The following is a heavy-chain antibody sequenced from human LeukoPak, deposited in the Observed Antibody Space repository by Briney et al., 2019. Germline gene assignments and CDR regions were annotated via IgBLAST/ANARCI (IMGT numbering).Heavy chain of an antibody. V-gene: IGHV4-59*02. CDR2: FLYSGTT. J-gene: IGHJ4*02. Sequence: PSETLSLTCSVSNGAVKNYYWTWIRQPPGQERRWIGNFLYSGTTTYRASLDSRLIISVDNSKNTASLRLFSVTAADTAVYYCATLVYSGSRYHFDTWGQGTLVTVSS. CDR3: ATLVYSGSRYHFDT. CDR1: NGAVKNYY. D-gene: IGHD1-26*01.